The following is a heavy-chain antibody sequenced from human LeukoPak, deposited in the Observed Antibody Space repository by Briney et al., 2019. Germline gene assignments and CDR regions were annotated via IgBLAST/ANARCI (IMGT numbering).Heavy chain of an antibody. CDR1: GFTFGDHY. CDR2: IRNKGNSYTT. D-gene: IGHD6-6*01. V-gene: IGHV3-72*01. Sequence: PGGSLRPSCAASGFTFGDHYMEWVRQAPGKGLEWVGRIRNKGNSYTTEYAASLKGRFTVSRDDAKDSVFLHMTSLKTEDTAVYYCARAGRLSYYYYYGLDVWGKGITVTVSS. J-gene: IGHJ6*04. CDR3: ARAGRLSYYYYYGLDV.